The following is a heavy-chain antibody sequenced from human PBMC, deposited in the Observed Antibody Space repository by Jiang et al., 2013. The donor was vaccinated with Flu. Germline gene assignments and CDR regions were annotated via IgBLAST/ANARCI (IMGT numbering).Heavy chain of an antibody. J-gene: IGHJ4*01. CDR2: IYHTGRS. V-gene: IGHV4-59*04. CDR1: SGSITDHY. Sequence: GPGLVRPSETLSLTCSISSGSITDHYWSRIRQSPVEGLEWIGYIYHTGRSKYNPSLQSRLTISLDTANREFSLKLTSLTAADSAVYYCAATKGRRGYSHPFDYWGPESWSPSPQ. D-gene: IGHD5-12*01. CDR3: AATKGRRGYSHPFDY.